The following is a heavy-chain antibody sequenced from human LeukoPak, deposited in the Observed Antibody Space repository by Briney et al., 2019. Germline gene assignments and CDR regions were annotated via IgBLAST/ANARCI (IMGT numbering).Heavy chain of an antibody. CDR2: TSSSSSYI. CDR3: ARGYTIFGVVASSGWYRFGFDP. J-gene: IGHJ5*02. Sequence: PGGSLRLSCAASGFTFSSYSMNWVRQAPGKGLEWVSSTSSSSSYIYYADSVKGRFTISRDNAKNSLYLQMNSLRAEDTAVYYCARGYTIFGVVASSGWYRFGFDPWGQGTLVTVSS. D-gene: IGHD3-3*01. CDR1: GFTFSSYS. V-gene: IGHV3-21*01.